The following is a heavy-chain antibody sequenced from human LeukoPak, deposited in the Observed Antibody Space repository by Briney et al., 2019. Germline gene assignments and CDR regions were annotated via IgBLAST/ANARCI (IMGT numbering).Heavy chain of an antibody. CDR1: GFTVSSNY. Sequence: AGGSLRLSCAASGFTVSSNYMGWVRQAPGKGLEWVSVIYSGGSTYYADSVKGRFTISRDNSKNTLYLQMNSLRAEDTAVYYCARDGYDILTGYYSGYWGQGTLVTVSS. J-gene: IGHJ4*02. D-gene: IGHD3-9*01. CDR2: IYSGGST. V-gene: IGHV3-66*01. CDR3: ARDGYDILTGYYSGY.